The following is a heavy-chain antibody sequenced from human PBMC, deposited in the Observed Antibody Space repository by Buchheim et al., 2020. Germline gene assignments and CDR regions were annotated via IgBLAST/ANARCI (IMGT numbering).Heavy chain of an antibody. CDR1: GFTFSSFE. CDR2: IGPTGSPI. J-gene: IGHJ6*02. V-gene: IGHV3-48*03. CDR3: ARAKSLLNAHFHGSGGARGLDV. D-gene: IGHD3-10*01. Sequence: VQLVESGGGLVQPGGSLRLSCAASGFTFSSFEMNWVRQAPGKGLEWVSYIGPTGSPIYYADSVEGRFTISSDNARNSLFLQVNSLRAEDTAIYYCARAKSLLNAHFHGSGGARGLDVWGQGTT.